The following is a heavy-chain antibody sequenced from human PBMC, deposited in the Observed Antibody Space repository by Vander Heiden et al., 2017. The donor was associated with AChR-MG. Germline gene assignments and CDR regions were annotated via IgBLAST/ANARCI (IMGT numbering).Heavy chain of an antibody. CDR3: AKGLFVGTTRPAGLDY. V-gene: IGHV3-23*01. CDR1: GFTFSSYA. CDR2: ISGSGGST. Sequence: EVQLLESGGGLVQPGGSLRLSCAASGFTFSSYAMSWVRQAPGKGLEWVSAISGSGGSTYYADSVKGRFTISRDNSKNTLYLQMNSLRAEDTAVYYCAKGLFVGTTRPAGLDYWGQGTLVTVSS. D-gene: IGHD4-17*01. J-gene: IGHJ4*02.